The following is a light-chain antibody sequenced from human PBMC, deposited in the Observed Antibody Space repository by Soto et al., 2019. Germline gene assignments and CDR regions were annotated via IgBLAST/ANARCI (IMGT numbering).Light chain of an antibody. CDR2: DNT. V-gene: IGLV1-40*01. Sequence: QPVLTQPPSVSGAPGERVTISCTGSSSDIGAGYRVRWYQQVPGTAPKLLSYDNTNRPSGVSVRFSGSKSGTSASLAISGLQAEDEADYYCQSFDKYLSAVLFGGGTKLTVL. CDR1: SSDIGAGYR. J-gene: IGLJ3*02. CDR3: QSFDKYLSAVL.